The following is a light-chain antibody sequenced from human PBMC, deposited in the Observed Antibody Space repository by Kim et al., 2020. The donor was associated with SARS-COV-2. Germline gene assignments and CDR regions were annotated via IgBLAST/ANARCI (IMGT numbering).Light chain of an antibody. CDR2: GAS. CDR3: QQYGSSPYT. J-gene: IGKJ2*01. CDR1: QSVSSSY. Sequence: EIVLTQSPGTLSLSPGERVILSCRASQSVSSSYLAWYQQKPGQGPRLLIYGASNRATGIPDRFSGSGSGTDFTLTISRLEPEDFAVYYCQQYGSSPYTFGQGTKLEI. V-gene: IGKV3-20*01.